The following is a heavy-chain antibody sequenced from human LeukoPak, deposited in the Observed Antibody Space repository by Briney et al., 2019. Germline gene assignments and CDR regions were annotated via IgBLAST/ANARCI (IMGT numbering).Heavy chain of an antibody. CDR2: IKQDGSEK. J-gene: IGHJ6*03. Sequence: SGGSLRLSCAASGFTFSSYWMSWVRQAPGKGLEWVANIKQDGSEKYYVDSVKGRFTISRDNAKNSLYLQMNSLRAEDTAVYYCARVPTPDYWSSFNLYDYDYMDVWGKGTTVTVSS. CDR3: ARVPTPDYWSSFNLYDYDYMDV. V-gene: IGHV3-7*01. D-gene: IGHD3-3*01. CDR1: GFTFSSYW.